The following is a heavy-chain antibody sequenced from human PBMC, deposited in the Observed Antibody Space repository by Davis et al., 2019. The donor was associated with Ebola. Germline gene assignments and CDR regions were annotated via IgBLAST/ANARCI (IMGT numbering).Heavy chain of an antibody. Sequence: PSETLSLTCAVYGGSFSGYYWSWIRQPPGQGLEWIGEINHSGSTNYNPSLKSRVTISVDTSKNQFSLKLNSVTAADTAVYYCARGPPLGSGDGAFDFWGQGTMVTVSS. J-gene: IGHJ3*01. CDR1: GGSFSGYY. D-gene: IGHD7-27*01. V-gene: IGHV4-34*01. CDR3: ARGPPLGSGDGAFDF. CDR2: INHSGST.